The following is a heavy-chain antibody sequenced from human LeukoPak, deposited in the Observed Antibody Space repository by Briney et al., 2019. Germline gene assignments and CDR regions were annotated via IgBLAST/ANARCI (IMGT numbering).Heavy chain of an antibody. CDR3: ATSQGVTTDFDY. D-gene: IGHD4-17*01. J-gene: IGHJ4*02. CDR1: GFTFDDYA. Sequence: GGSLRLSCAASGFTFDDYAMHCVRQAPGKGLEWVSGISWNSGSIGYADSVKGRFTISRDNAKNSLYLQMNSLRAEDTALYYCATSQGVTTDFDYWGQGTLVTVSS. V-gene: IGHV3-9*01. CDR2: ISWNSGSI.